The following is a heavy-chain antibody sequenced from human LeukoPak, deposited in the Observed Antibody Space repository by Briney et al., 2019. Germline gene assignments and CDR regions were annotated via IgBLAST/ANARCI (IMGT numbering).Heavy chain of an antibody. CDR3: ARDIGLVRGIIMAH. Sequence: ASVKVSCKASGYTFTSYYMHWVRQAPGQGLEWMGIINPSGGTTNYAQKFQGRVTLTTDTSTSTAYMELRSLKSDDTAVYYCARDIGLVRGIIMAHWGQGTQVTVSS. D-gene: IGHD3-10*01. J-gene: IGHJ4*02. V-gene: IGHV1-46*01. CDR2: INPSGGTT. CDR1: GYTFTSYY.